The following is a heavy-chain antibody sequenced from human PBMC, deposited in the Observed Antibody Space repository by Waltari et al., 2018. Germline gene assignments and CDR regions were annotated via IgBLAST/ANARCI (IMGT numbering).Heavy chain of an antibody. D-gene: IGHD2-15*01. V-gene: IGHV4-34*01. J-gene: IGHJ6*02. CDR1: GGSFSGYY. CDR2: INHSGST. Sequence: QVQLQQWGAGLLKPSETLSLTCAVYGGSFSGYYWSWLRQPPGKGLGWIGEINHSGSTNYNPSLKSRVTISVDTSKNQFSLKLSSVTAADTAVYYCARAVVVVVWGVYYYYGMDVWGQGTTVTVSS. CDR3: ARAVVVVVWGVYYYYGMDV.